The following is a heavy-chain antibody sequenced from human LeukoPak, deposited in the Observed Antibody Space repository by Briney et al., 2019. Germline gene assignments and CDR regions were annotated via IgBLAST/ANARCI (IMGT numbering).Heavy chain of an antibody. Sequence: SETLSLTCTVSGRSISIYYWSWIRQPPGKGLEWIGYIYYSGSTNYNPSLKSRVTISVDTSKNQFSLKLSSVTAADTAVYYCARGEMATMEDYWGQGTLVTVSS. CDR1: GRSISIYY. D-gene: IGHD5-24*01. V-gene: IGHV4-59*01. CDR3: ARGEMATMEDY. CDR2: IYYSGST. J-gene: IGHJ4*02.